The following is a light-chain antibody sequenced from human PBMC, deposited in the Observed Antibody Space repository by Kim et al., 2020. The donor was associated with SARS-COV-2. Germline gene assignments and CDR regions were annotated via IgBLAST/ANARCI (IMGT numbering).Light chain of an antibody. CDR2: GNS. V-gene: IGLV1-40*01. J-gene: IGLJ3*02. CDR1: TSNIGAGYD. Sequence: GDTIAGTGTTSNIGAGYDVHWYQQLPGTAPKRLIYGNSNRPSGVPDRFSGSKSGTSASLAITGLQAEDEADYYCQSYDSSLSGWVFGGGTQLTVL. CDR3: QSYDSSLSGWV.